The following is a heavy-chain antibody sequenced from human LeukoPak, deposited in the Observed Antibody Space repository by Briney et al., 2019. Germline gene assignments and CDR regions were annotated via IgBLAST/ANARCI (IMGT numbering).Heavy chain of an antibody. J-gene: IGHJ4*02. CDR3: ASGLTVAGTEQDFDY. CDR1: GFTFSSYS. D-gene: IGHD6-19*01. CDR2: ISSSSSSYI. V-gene: IGHV3-21*01. Sequence: PGGSLRLSCAASGFTFSSYSMNWVRQAPGKGLEWVSSISSSSSSYIYYADSVKGRFTISRDNAKNSLYLQMNSLRAEDTAVYYCASGLTVAGTEQDFDYWGQGTLVTVSS.